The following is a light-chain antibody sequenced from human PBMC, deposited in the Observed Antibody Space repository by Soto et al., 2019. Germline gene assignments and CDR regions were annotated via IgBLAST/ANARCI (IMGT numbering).Light chain of an antibody. CDR3: QQYNSYWT. Sequence: IQMTQSRSTLSASVGDSVINISRASQSISSWVSWYQQKPGEAPKLLIYKASSLESGVQSRCSGGGSGTEFTLTISSLQPDDFATYYCQQYNSYWTFGQGTKVDIK. CDR2: KAS. CDR1: QSISSW. J-gene: IGKJ1*01. V-gene: IGKV1-5*03.